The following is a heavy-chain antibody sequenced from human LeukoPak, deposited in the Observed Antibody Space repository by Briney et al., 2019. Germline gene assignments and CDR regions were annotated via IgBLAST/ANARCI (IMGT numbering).Heavy chain of an antibody. CDR3: ARLYCSSTSCYWGFDY. Sequence: SDTLSLTCTVSGGSISSGYYYWRWLRQPPGKGLEWIGYIYYSGSTYYNPSLKSRVTISVDTSKNQFSLKLSSVTAADTAVYYCARLYCSSTSCYWGFDYWGQGTLVTVSS. CDR1: GGSISSGYYY. CDR2: IYYSGST. D-gene: IGHD2-2*01. V-gene: IGHV4-30-4*02. J-gene: IGHJ4*02.